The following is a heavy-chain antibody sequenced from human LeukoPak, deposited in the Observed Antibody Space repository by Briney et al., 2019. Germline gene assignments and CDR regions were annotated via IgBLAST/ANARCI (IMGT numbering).Heavy chain of an antibody. CDR1: GFTFSSYA. D-gene: IGHD3-16*01. Sequence: GGSLRLSCAASGFTFSSYAMSWVREAPARGLEWVSSLRGNGDTFYADSVKGRFTLSRDESRNTLYLRLNNLRVEDTAVYYCAKASWVSSADAVLWGQGTVVTVSS. V-gene: IGHV3-23*01. CDR3: AKASWVSSADAVL. J-gene: IGHJ4*02. CDR2: LRGNGDT.